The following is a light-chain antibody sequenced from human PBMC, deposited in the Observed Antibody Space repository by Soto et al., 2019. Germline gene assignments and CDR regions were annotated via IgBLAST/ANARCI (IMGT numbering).Light chain of an antibody. CDR3: LQERNYPLT. CDR1: QGVRAD. CDR2: SAS. J-gene: IGKJ4*01. V-gene: IGKV1-6*01. Sequence: IQMTQSPSSLSASVGDRVTITCRASQGVRADVGWYQQKPGKAPQLWIYSASTLQSGVPSRFSGRGSGTDYTLTMRGLQPGDFATYYELQERNYPLTCGGGTTVESK.